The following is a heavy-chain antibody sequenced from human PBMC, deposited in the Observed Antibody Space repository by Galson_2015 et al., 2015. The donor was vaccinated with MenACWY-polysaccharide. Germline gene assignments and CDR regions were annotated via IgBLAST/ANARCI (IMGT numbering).Heavy chain of an antibody. Sequence: SLRLSCAASGFTFSTSAMNWVRQAPGKGLEWVSTISAGGSTTYYADSVKGRFTISRDNSKNTLYVQMNNLGAKDTAVYYCATSGGSSSTLTYFDYWGQGILVTVSS. D-gene: IGHD6-6*01. V-gene: IGHV3-23*01. CDR2: ISAGGSTT. CDR3: ATSGGSSSTLTYFDY. CDR1: GFTFSTSA. J-gene: IGHJ4*02.